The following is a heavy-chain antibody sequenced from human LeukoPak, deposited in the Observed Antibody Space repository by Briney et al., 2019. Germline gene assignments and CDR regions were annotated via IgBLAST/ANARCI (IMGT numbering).Heavy chain of an antibody. CDR3: AKDLSEDYYDSSGYYAEPHAFDI. J-gene: IGHJ3*02. CDR2: INGSGDAT. D-gene: IGHD3-22*01. CDR1: GFLFSHYT. Sequence: GGSLRLSCAVSGFLFSHYTMTWVRQGPGKGLEWVSSINGSGDATLYADSVMGRFTISRDNSKNTLYLQMNSLRAEDTAVYYCAKDLSEDYYDSSGYYAEPHAFDIWGQGTMVTVSS. V-gene: IGHV3-23*01.